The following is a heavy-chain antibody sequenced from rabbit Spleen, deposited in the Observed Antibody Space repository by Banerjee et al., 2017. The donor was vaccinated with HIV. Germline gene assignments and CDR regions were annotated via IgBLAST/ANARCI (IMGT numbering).Heavy chain of an antibody. CDR1: GFSFSSSDY. CDR3: ARDTSSSFSSYGMDL. CDR2: IEGGSSSFN. J-gene: IGHJ6*01. V-gene: IGHV1S40*01. Sequence: QSLEESGGGLVQPEGSLALTCKASGFSFSSSDYICWVRQAPGKGLEWIACIEGGSSSFNYFASWAKGRFTISKTSSTTVTLQMTSLTAADTATYFCARDTSSSFSSYGMDLWGPGTLVTFS. D-gene: IGHD1-1*01.